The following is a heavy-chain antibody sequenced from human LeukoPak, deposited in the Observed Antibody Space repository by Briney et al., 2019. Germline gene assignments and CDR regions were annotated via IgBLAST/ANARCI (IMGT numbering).Heavy chain of an antibody. CDR1: GFTFSSYG. V-gene: IGHV3-33*01. CDR2: IWYDGSNK. Sequence: GGSLRLSCAASGFTFSSYGMHWVRQAPGKGLEWVAVIWYDGSNKYYADSVKGRFTISRDNSKNTLYLQMNSLRAEDTAVYYCATSITGTTFDYWGQGTLVTVSS. CDR3: ATSITGTTFDY. J-gene: IGHJ4*02. D-gene: IGHD1-20*01.